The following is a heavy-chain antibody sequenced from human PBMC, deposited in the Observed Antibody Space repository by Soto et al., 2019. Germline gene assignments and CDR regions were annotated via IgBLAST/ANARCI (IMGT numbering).Heavy chain of an antibody. D-gene: IGHD1-1*01. V-gene: IGHV5-10-1*01. J-gene: IGHJ6*02. CDR2: IDPSDSYT. Sequence: GESLKISCKGSGYSFTSYWISWVRQMPGKGLEWMGRIDPSDSYTNYSPSFQGHVTISADKSISTAYLQWSSLKASDAAMYYCARRYPTHYYYYGMDVWGQGTTVTVSS. CDR3: ARRYPTHYYYYGMDV. CDR1: GYSFTSYW.